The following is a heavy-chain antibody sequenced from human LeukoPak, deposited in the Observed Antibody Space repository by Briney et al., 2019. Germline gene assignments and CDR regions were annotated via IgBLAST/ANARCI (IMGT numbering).Heavy chain of an antibody. CDR2: IKQDGRER. D-gene: IGHD3/OR15-3a*01. CDR1: GFTFSNYW. J-gene: IGHJ4*02. V-gene: IGHV3-7*03. Sequence: PGGSLRLSCAASGFTFSNYWMTWVRQAPGKGLEWVANIKQDGRERYYVDSVKGRFTISRDNAKNSLYLQMSSLRAEDTAIYYCAKHFCTGLDCSLFDSWGQGTLVTVSS. CDR3: AKHFCTGLDCSLFDS.